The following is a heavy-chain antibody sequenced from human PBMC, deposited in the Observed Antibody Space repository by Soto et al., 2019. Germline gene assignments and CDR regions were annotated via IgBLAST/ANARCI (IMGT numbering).Heavy chain of an antibody. Sequence: LSVTCTGSGGSIRSYYWSWNRQPPGKGLEWIGYIYYSGSTNYNPSLKSRVTISVDTSKNQFSLKLSSVTAADTAVYYCARLSTDCSSTSCYLGPRRGMDVWGQGTTVTVSS. CDR2: IYYSGST. D-gene: IGHD2-2*01. J-gene: IGHJ6*02. V-gene: IGHV4-59*01. CDR1: GGSIRSYY. CDR3: ARLSTDCSSTSCYLGPRRGMDV.